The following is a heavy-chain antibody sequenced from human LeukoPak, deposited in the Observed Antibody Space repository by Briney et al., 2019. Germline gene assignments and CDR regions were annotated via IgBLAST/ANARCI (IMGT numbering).Heavy chain of an antibody. Sequence: GGSLRLSCAASGFTFSSYGMYWVRQAPGKGLEWVAVISYDGSNKYYADSVKGRFTISRDNSKNTLYLQMNTLRAKDTAVYYCARPYNSGWYGDLDYWGQGTLVTVSS. J-gene: IGHJ4*02. D-gene: IGHD6-19*01. CDR2: ISYDGSNK. CDR3: ARPYNSGWYGDLDY. V-gene: IGHV3-30*03. CDR1: GFTFSSYG.